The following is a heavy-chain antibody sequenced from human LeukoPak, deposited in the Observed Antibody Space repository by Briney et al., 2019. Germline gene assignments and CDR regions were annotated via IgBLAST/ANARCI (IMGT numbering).Heavy chain of an antibody. J-gene: IGHJ4*02. CDR2: IYYSGST. CDR3: AREGPYGGSGSYYFDY. Sequence: PSQTLSLTCAVSGGSISSGGYYWSWIRQHPGKGLEWIGYIYYSGSTYYNPSLKSRVTISGDTSKNQFSLKLSSVTAADTAVYYCAREGPYGGSGSYYFDYWGQGTLVTVSS. V-gene: IGHV4-31*11. CDR1: GGSISSGGYY. D-gene: IGHD1-26*01.